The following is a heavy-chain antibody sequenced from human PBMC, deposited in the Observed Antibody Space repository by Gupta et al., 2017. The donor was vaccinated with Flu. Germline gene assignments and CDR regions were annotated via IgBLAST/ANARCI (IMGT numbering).Heavy chain of an antibody. D-gene: IGHD3-10*01. Sequence: QVQLVQSGAEVKKPGSSVKVSCKASGGTFSSYAFSWVRQAPGQGLEWMGGIIPIFGTANYAQKFQGRVTITADKSTSTAYMELSSLRSEETAVYYCARTHELWFGEPRRGYWWFDPWGQGTLVTVSS. CDR2: IIPIFGTA. J-gene: IGHJ5*02. CDR3: ARTHELWFGEPRRGYWWFDP. V-gene: IGHV1-69*06. CDR1: GGTFSSYA.